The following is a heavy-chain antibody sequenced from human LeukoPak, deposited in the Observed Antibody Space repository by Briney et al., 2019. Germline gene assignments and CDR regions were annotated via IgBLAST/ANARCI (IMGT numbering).Heavy chain of an antibody. Sequence: SETLSLTCTVSGGSISSGGYYWSWIHQHPGKGLEWIGYIYYSGNTYYNPSLKSRVTISVDTSKNQFSLRLSSVTAADTAVYYCASEGEGDYFDYWGQGTLVTVSS. CDR3: ASEGEGDYFDY. CDR2: IYYSGNT. J-gene: IGHJ4*02. D-gene: IGHD3-16*01. CDR1: GGSISSGGYY. V-gene: IGHV4-31*03.